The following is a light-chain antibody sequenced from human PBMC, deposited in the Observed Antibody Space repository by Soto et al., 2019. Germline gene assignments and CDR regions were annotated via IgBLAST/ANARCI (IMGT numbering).Light chain of an antibody. CDR3: CSYVGATTYV. V-gene: IGLV2-23*01. CDR2: GAI. CDR1: SSNIGGYNV. Sequence: QSALTQPASVSGSPGQSITISCSGTSSNIGGYNVVSWYQQHPGKAPKVIIYGAIKRPSGVSNRFSGSISGTTASLTISGLQADDEADYYCCSYVGATTYVFGSGTQLTVL. J-gene: IGLJ1*01.